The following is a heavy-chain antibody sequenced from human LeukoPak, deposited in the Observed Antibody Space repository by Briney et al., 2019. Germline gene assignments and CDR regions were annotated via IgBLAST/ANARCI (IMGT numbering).Heavy chain of an antibody. Sequence: PGGSLRLSCAASGFTFSSYAMHWVRQPPGKGLEWSGEINHSGSTNYNPSLKSRVTISVDTSKNQFSLKLSSVTAADTAVYYCARLRDRRRSTMVRGATAPYWYFDLWGRGTLVTVSS. CDR1: GFTFSSYA. J-gene: IGHJ2*01. CDR3: ARLRDRRRSTMVRGATAPYWYFDL. V-gene: IGHV4-34*01. D-gene: IGHD3-10*01. CDR2: INHSGST.